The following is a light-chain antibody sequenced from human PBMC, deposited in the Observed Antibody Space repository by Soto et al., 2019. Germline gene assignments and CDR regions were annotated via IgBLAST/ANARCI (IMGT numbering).Light chain of an antibody. J-gene: IGLJ3*02. CDR2: EIT. CDR1: SSDVGSYNR. CDR3: TSYTSSRTWV. Sequence: QSALTQPPSVSGSPGQSVTISCTGTSSDVGSYNRVSWYQQPPGTAPKLMIYEITNRPSGVPNRFSASKSGNTASLTISVLQAEDEADYYCTSYTSSRTWVFGGGTKLTVL. V-gene: IGLV2-18*02.